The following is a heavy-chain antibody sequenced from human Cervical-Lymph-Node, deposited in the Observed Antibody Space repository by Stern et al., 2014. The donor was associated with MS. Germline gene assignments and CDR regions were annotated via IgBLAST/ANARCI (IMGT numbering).Heavy chain of an antibody. CDR3: AHRRLATLYDAFDI. J-gene: IGHJ3*02. V-gene: IGHV2-5*02. Sequence: QVTLRESGPTLVKPTQTLTLTCTFSGFSLNSRGEVVGWIRQPPGKALDWFAVFYWDDVKRYSPSLHSWLTLTQRTSKNQVVLTVTNMDPVDSATYYCAHRRLATLYDAFDIWSQGTRVTVSS. CDR1: GFSLNSRGEV. D-gene: IGHD6-6*01. CDR2: FYWDDVK.